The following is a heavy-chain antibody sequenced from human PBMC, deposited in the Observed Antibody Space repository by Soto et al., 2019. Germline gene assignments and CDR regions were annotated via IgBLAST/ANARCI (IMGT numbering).Heavy chain of an antibody. Sequence: GGSLRLSCAAPGFTFSSYWMSWVRQAPGKGLEWVANIKQDGSEKYYVDSVKGRLTISRDNAKNSLYLQMNSLRAEDAAVYYCARDPGWFGEPHNWFDPWGQGTLVTVSS. CDR1: GFTFSSYW. CDR3: ARDPGWFGEPHNWFDP. D-gene: IGHD3-10*01. CDR2: IKQDGSEK. J-gene: IGHJ5*02. V-gene: IGHV3-7*01.